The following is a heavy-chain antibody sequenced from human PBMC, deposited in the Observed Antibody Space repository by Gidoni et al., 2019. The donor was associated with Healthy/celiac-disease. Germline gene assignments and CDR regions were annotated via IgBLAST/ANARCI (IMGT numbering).Heavy chain of an antibody. CDR3: ARDIPSSGYYQGGAFDI. J-gene: IGHJ3*02. CDR2: IKQDGSEK. CDR1: GFTFSSYW. D-gene: IGHD3-22*01. Sequence: EVQLVESGGGLVQPGGSLRLSCAASGFTFSSYWMSWVRQAPGKGLEWVANIKQDGSEKYYVDSVKGRFTISRDNAKNSLYLQMNSLRAEDTAVYYCARDIPSSGYYQGGAFDIWGQGTMVTVSS. V-gene: IGHV3-7*03.